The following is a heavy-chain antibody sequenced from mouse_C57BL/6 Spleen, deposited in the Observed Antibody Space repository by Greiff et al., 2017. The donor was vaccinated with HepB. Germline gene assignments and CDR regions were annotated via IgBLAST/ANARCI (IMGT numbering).Heavy chain of an antibody. Sequence: EVMLVESGGGLVQPGGSLKLSCAASGFTFSDYYMYWVRQTPEKRLEWVAYISNGGGSTYYPDTVKGRFTITRYNAKNTLYLQMSRLKSEDTAMYYCARHYCSSSFDVWGTGTTVTVSS. J-gene: IGHJ1*03. V-gene: IGHV5-12*01. CDR2: ISNGGGST. CDR3: ARHYCSSSFDV. CDR1: GFTFSDYY. D-gene: IGHD1-1*01.